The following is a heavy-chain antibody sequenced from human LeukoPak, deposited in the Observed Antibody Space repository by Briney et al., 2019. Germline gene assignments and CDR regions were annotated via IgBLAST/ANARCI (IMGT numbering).Heavy chain of an antibody. J-gene: IGHJ5*01. Sequence: PGGSLRLSCAASGFTFSNYAMTWVRQAPGKGLEWVSSISGSDGSTYYADSVTGRFTISRDNSKSTLYLQMNSLRAEDTAIYYCARDLGSSNWQTNWFDSWGQGTLVTVSS. CDR3: ARDLGSSNWQTNWFDS. D-gene: IGHD6-13*01. CDR2: ISGSDGST. CDR1: GFTFSNYA. V-gene: IGHV3-23*01.